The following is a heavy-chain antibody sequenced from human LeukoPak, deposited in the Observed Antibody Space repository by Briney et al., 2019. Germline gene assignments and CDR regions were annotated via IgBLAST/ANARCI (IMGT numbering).Heavy chain of an antibody. D-gene: IGHD6-19*01. Sequence: GGSLRLSCAVFGFTFSNYAMNWVRQAPGKGLEWVSVITGSGGSTYYADSVKGRFIISRDNSKNTLFLQMNSLRAEDTAVYYCAKVGVMRSSGWFGGDYFDFWGQGTLVTVSS. CDR1: GFTFSNYA. CDR3: AKVGVMRSSGWFGGDYFDF. CDR2: ITGSGGST. J-gene: IGHJ4*02. V-gene: IGHV3-23*01.